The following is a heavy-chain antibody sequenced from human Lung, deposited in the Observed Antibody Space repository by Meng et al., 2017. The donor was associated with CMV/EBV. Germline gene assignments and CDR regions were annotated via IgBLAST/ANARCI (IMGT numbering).Heavy chain of an antibody. J-gene: IGHJ4*02. Sequence: ASVKVSXKASGYTFTNYDINWVRRATGQGLEWLGWINPNNYNTGYAHQFQGRVTMTRTTSISTAYLELSGLRSEDTAVYYCARGPAGSGSPYYFDYWGQGTLVTVSS. CDR1: GYTFTNYD. CDR3: ARGPAGSGSPYYFDY. D-gene: IGHD3-10*01. V-gene: IGHV1-8*01. CDR2: INPNNYNT.